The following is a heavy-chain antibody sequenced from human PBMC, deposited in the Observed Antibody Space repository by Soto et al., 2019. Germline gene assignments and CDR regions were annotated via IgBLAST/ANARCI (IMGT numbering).Heavy chain of an antibody. V-gene: IGHV4-34*01. Sequence: PSETLSLTCAVYVGPFRVYYWTWIRQPPGKGVEWIGELNHSGYTNYSPSLQSRVTISVDTSKNQFSLKLSSVTAADTAVYYCAKPGDEKYNWFDPWGRGTLVT. D-gene: IGHD3-16*01. CDR2: LNHSGYT. J-gene: IGHJ5*02. CDR3: AKPGDEKYNWFDP. CDR1: VGPFRVYY.